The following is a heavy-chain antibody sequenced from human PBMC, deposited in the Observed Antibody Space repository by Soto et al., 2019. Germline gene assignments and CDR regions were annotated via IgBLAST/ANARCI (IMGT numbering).Heavy chain of an antibody. CDR1: GFPCISYA. D-gene: IGHD3-16*01. J-gene: IGHJ3*02. CDR2: ISGSGGRT. CDR3: AKGGYYSLFDI. V-gene: IGHV3-23*01. Sequence: GGSLRLSRVAPGFPCISYAMSWVRQTPGKGLEWVSGISGSGGRTYYADSVKGRFTISRDNSNNTLSLQMHILRVEDTAVYFCAKGGYYSLFDIWGQGTVVTVSS.